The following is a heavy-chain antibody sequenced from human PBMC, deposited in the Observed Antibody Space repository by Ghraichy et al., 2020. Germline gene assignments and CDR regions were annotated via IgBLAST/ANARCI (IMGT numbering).Heavy chain of an antibody. CDR1: GGSISSYY. CDR3: ARSRVGSVGGDYDPKGAYYFDY. Sequence: SQTLSLTCTVSGGSISSYYWSWIRQPPGKGLEWIGYIYYSGSTNYNPSLKSRVTISVDTSKNQFSLKLSSVTAADTAVYYCARSRVGSVGGDYDPKGAYYFDYWGQGTLVTVSS. D-gene: IGHD4-17*01. V-gene: IGHV4-59*01. J-gene: IGHJ4*02. CDR2: IYYSGST.